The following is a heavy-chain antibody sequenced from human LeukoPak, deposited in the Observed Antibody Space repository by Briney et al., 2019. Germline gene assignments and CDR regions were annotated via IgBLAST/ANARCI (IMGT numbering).Heavy chain of an antibody. CDR3: ARGFKEAAFVGYYYYMDI. J-gene: IGHJ6*03. CDR1: GGTFSSYA. D-gene: IGHD6-13*01. CDR2: IIPIFGTA. V-gene: IGHV1-69*13. Sequence: GASVKVSCKASGGTFSSYAISWVRQAPGQGLERMGGIIPIFGTANYAQKFQGRVTITADESTSTAYMELSSLRSEDTAVYYCARGFKEAAFVGYYYYMDIWGKGTTVTVSS.